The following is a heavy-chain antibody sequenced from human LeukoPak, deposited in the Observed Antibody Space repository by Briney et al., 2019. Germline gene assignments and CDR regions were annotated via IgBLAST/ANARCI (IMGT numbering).Heavy chain of an antibody. J-gene: IGHJ4*02. D-gene: IGHD1-26*01. V-gene: IGHV3-23*01. CDR3: AKGTTGAARGIDY. Sequence: GGSLRLSCAASGFTFSSCTMRWVRQAPGKGLEWVSSISGSTGNTYYADSVKGRFTISRDISKNTLYLQMNSLRAEDTAVHYCAKGTTGAARGIDYWGQGTLVTVSP. CDR1: GFTFSSCT. CDR2: ISGSTGNT.